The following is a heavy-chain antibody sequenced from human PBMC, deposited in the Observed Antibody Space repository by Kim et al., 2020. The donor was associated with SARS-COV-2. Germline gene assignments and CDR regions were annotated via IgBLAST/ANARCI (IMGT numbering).Heavy chain of an antibody. Sequence: GGSLRFSCAASGFTFSSYAMHWVRQAPGKGLEWVAVISYDGSNKYYADSVKGRFTISRDNSKNTLYLQMNSLRAEDTAVYYCARQPTYYYDSSGPSDGGMDVWGQGTTVTVSS. CDR3: ARQPTYYYDSSGPSDGGMDV. D-gene: IGHD3-22*01. CDR2: ISYDGSNK. V-gene: IGHV3-30-3*01. CDR1: GFTFSSYA. J-gene: IGHJ6*02.